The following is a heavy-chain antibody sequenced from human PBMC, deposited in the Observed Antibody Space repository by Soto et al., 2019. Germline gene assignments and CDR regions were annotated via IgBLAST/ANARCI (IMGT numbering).Heavy chain of an antibody. CDR2: IIPIFGTA. CDR3: ARDLVTTGTTDDAFDI. CDR1: GGTYSSYA. Sequence: QVQLVQSGAEVKKPGSSVKVSCKASGGTYSSYAISWLRQAPGQGLEWMGGIIPIFGTANYAQKFQVRVTITADESTSTAYMELSSLRSEDTAVYYCARDLVTTGTTDDAFDIWGQGTMVTVSS. V-gene: IGHV1-69*12. D-gene: IGHD1-1*01. J-gene: IGHJ3*02.